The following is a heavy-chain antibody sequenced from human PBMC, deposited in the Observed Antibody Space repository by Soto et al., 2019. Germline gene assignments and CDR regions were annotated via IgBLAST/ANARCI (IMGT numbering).Heavy chain of an antibody. D-gene: IGHD5-12*01. V-gene: IGHV1-69*02. Sequence: QVQLVQSGAEVKKPGSSVKVSCKASGGTFSSYTISWVRRAPGQGLEWMGRIIPILGIANYAQKFQGRVTITADKSTSTAYMELSSLRSEDTAVYYCARNIHSGYEDYWGQGTLVTVSS. CDR3: ARNIHSGYEDY. CDR1: GGTFSSYT. J-gene: IGHJ4*02. CDR2: IIPILGIA.